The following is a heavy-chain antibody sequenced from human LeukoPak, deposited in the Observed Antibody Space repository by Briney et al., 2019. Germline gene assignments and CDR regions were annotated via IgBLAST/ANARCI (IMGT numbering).Heavy chain of an antibody. CDR2: INPNSGGT. J-gene: IGHJ3*02. V-gene: IGHV1-2*02. D-gene: IGHD3-22*01. Sequence: ASVKVSCKASGYTFTGYYMHWVRQAPGQGLERMGWINPNSGGTNHAQKFQGRVTMTRDTSISTAYMELSRLRSDDTAVYYCARVGTYYYDSSGYPDDAFDIWGQGTMVTVSS. CDR3: ARVGTYYYDSSGYPDDAFDI. CDR1: GYTFTGYY.